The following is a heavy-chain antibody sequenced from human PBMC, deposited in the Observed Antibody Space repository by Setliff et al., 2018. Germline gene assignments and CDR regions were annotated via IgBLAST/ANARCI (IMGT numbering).Heavy chain of an antibody. V-gene: IGHV3-7*03. CDR3: ARVDSGSYGY. D-gene: IGHD1-26*01. Sequence: PGESLKISCAASGFTFSNYWMNWVRQAPGKGLEWVANIKQDESEKFYVDSVKGRFTISRDNTKNSLYLQMNSLRAEDTAVYYCARVDSGSYGYWGQGTLVTVSS. CDR2: IKQDESEK. CDR1: GFTFSNYW. J-gene: IGHJ4*02.